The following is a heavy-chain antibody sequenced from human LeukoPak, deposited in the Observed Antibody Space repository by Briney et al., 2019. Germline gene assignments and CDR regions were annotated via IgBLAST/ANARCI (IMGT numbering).Heavy chain of an antibody. CDR2: ISGSGDTT. D-gene: IGHD6-13*01. J-gene: IGHJ4*02. CDR3: AKGLVVGSSWSAYDY. CDR1: GFTFSSYA. Sequence: GGSLRLSCAASGFTFSSYAMSWVRQAPGKGLEWVSAISGSGDTTYYADSVKGRFTISRDNSKNTLYLQMNSLRAEDTAVYYCAKGLVVGSSWSAYDYWGQGTLVTVSS. V-gene: IGHV3-23*01.